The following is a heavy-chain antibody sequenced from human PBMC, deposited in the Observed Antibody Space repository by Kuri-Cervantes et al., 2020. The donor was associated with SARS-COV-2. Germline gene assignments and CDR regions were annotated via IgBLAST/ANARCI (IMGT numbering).Heavy chain of an antibody. Sequence: SETLSLTCTVSAYSISSGYYWGWIRQPPGKGLEYIGSISHSGSTSYNPSLKSRVTISVDTSKNQFSLKLSSVTAADTAVYYCARDTGPYDSSGYQRVYAFDIWGQGTMVTVSS. CDR2: ISHSGST. J-gene: IGHJ3*02. CDR3: ARDTGPYDSSGYQRVYAFDI. D-gene: IGHD3-22*01. CDR1: AYSISSGYY. V-gene: IGHV4-38-2*02.